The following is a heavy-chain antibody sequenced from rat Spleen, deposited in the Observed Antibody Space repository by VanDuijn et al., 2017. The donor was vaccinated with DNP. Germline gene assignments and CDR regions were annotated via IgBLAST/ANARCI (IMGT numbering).Heavy chain of an antibody. J-gene: IGHJ3*01. CDR2: MWSGGST. D-gene: IGHD1-2*01. V-gene: IGHV2S63*01. Sequence: VQLKESGPGLVQPSQTLSPTCTVSGLSLTGYSVHWVRQPPGQGLEWMGVMWSGGSTAYNSALKSRLSISRDTSKSQVFLKMNSLQTEDTAIYYCTRDGPSYYSSHISFAYWGQGTLVTVSS. CDR1: GLSLTGYS. CDR3: TRDGPSYYSSHISFAY.